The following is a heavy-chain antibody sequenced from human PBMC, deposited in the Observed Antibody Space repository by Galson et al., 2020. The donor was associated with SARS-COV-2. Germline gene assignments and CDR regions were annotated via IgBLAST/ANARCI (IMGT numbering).Heavy chain of an antibody. Sequence: VKVSCKASGFTFTSSAMQWVRQARGQRLEWIGWIVVGSGNTNYAQKFQERVTITRDMSTSTAYMELSSLRSEDTAVYYCAAPYCSSTSCVDAFDIWGQGTMVTVSS. V-gene: IGHV1-58*02. J-gene: IGHJ3*02. CDR3: AAPYCSSTSCVDAFDI. CDR1: GFTFTSSA. CDR2: IVVGSGNT. D-gene: IGHD2-2*01.